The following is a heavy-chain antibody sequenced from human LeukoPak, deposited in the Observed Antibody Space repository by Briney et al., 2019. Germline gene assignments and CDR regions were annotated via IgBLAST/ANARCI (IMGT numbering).Heavy chain of an antibody. V-gene: IGHV4-39*01. CDR3: ARHGIAAATHDAFDI. Sequence: PSETLSLTCTVSGGSISSSSYYWGWIRQPPGKGLEWIGSIYYSGSTYYNPSLKSRVTISVDTSKNQFSLKLSSVTAADTAVYYCARHGIAAATHDAFDIWGQGTMVTVSS. CDR2: IYYSGST. CDR1: GGSISSSSYY. D-gene: IGHD6-13*01. J-gene: IGHJ3*02.